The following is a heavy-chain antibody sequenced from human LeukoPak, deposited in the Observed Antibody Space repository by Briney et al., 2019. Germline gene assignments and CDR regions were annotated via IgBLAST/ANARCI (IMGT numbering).Heavy chain of an antibody. V-gene: IGHV4-39*01. D-gene: IGHD1-26*01. CDR3: ARQFYTAIVLFWFDP. Sequence: SETLSLTCTVSGGSISSSSYYWGWIRQPPGKGLEWIGSIYYSGSTYYNPSLKSRVTISVDTSKNQFSLKLSFVTAADTAVYYCARQFYTAIVLFWFDPWGLGTLVTVSS. J-gene: IGHJ5*02. CDR1: GGSISSSSYY. CDR2: IYYSGST.